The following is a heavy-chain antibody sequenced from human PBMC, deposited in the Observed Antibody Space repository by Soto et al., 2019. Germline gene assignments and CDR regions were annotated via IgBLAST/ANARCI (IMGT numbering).Heavy chain of an antibody. J-gene: IGHJ6*03. CDR2: IYHSGST. V-gene: IGHV4-4*02. Sequence: QVQLQESGPGLVKPSGTLSLTCAVSSGSISSSNWWSWVRQPPGKGLEWIGEIYHSGSTNYNPSLKSRVTIPVDKSRTQSSRRLCSVPAAHTAVYYCAGVYCSGGSCYPRYYYYMDVG. CDR3: AGVYCSGGSCYPRYYYYMDV. CDR1: SGSISSSNW. D-gene: IGHD2-15*01.